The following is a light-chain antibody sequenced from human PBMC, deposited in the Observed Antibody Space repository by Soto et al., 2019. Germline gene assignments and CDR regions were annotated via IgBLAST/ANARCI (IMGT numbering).Light chain of an antibody. CDR3: QQLRSYPST. Sequence: EIVFTQSPCTLSLSPGERATLSCRASQSVSNNYLAWYQQKPGQAPRLLIYGASTRATGIPDRFRGSGSGTDFTLTISGLQPEDFAAYYCQQLRSYPSTFGGGTKVDIK. V-gene: IGKV3-20*01. J-gene: IGKJ4*01. CDR2: GAS. CDR1: QSVSNNY.